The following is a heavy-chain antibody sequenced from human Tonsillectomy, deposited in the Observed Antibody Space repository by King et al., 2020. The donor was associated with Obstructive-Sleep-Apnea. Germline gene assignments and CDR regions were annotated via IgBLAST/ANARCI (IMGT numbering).Heavy chain of an antibody. D-gene: IGHD3-9*01. CDR2: MFTSGST. CDR1: VGSISSYS. V-gene: IGHV4-4*07. Sequence: VQLQESGPGLVKPSETLSLTCTVSVGSISSYSWAWIRQSSGEGLEWIGRMFTSGSTNCNPSLNRRGTMAVGTSKTQFSLKLSSVTAADTAVYYCARDVPYDWLVPYYYYGMDVWGQGTTVTVSS. J-gene: IGHJ6*02. CDR3: ARDVPYDWLVPYYYYGMDV.